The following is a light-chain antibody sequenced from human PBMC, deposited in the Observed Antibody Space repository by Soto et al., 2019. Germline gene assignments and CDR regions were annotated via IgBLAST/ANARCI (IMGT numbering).Light chain of an antibody. V-gene: IGLV2-8*01. CDR2: EVS. Sequence: QSALTPPPSASGSPGQSVTISCTGTSSDIGGYNYVSWYQHHPGKAPKVMIYEVSKRPSGVPDRFSGSKSGNTASLTVSGLQPEDEADYYCSSYAGSNNLGVFGGGTKLTVL. J-gene: IGLJ3*02. CDR1: SSDIGGYNY. CDR3: SSYAGSNNLGV.